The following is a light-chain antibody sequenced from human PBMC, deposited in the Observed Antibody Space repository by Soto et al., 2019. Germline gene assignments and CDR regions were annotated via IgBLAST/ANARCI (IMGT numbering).Light chain of an antibody. CDR2: SAN. J-gene: IGKJ5*01. Sequence: DIQMTQSPSDMSASVGDGVTITCRASQDISNFLVWFQQRPGKVPKRLMYSANRLESGVPSRFSGSGSGTDFTLTISSLQPEDFATYYCQQSYSTPVTFGQGTRLEIK. CDR1: QDISNF. CDR3: QQSYSTPVT. V-gene: IGKV1-17*03.